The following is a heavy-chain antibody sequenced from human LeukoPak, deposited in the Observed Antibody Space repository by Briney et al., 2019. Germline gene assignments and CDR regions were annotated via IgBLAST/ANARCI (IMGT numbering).Heavy chain of an antibody. D-gene: IGHD1-26*01. CDR1: GYTFTSYA. J-gene: IGHJ5*02. V-gene: IGHV1-69*06. CDR3: ARERGVYSGSYPNWFDP. CDR2: IIPIFGTA. Sequence: SVKVSCKASGYTFTSYAMNWVRQAPGQGLEWMGGIIPIFGTANYAQKFQGRVTITADKSTSTAYMELSSLRSEDTAVYYCARERGVYSGSYPNWFDPWGQGTLVTVSS.